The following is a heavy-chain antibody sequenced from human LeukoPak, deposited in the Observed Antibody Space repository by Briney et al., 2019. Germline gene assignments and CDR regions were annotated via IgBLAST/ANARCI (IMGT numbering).Heavy chain of an antibody. Sequence: ASVKVSCKASGYTFTGYYIHWVRQAPGQGLEWMGWSNPNSGGTNYAQKFQGRVAMTRDTSISTAYMELSRLTSDDTAVYYCASMDRGAKPLQNYYYGMDVWGQGTTVTVSS. V-gene: IGHV1-2*02. D-gene: IGHD3-10*01. CDR2: SNPNSGGT. J-gene: IGHJ6*02. CDR1: GYTFTGYY. CDR3: ASMDRGAKPLQNYYYGMDV.